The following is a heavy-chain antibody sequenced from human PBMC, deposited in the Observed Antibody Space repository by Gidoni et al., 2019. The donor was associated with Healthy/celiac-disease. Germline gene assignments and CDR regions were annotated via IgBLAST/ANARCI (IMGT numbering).Heavy chain of an antibody. CDR2: IYYSGST. CDR1: GGSIRRSSYY. J-gene: IGHJ4*02. D-gene: IGHD2-21*02. CDR3: ARRVGGAWYCGGDCYPTTGPIDY. V-gene: IGHV4-39*01. Sequence: QLQLQESGPGLVKPSETLSLTCTVSGGSIRRSSYYWGWIRQPPGKGLEWIGRIYYSGSTYYNPSLKSRVTISVDTSKNQCSLKLSSVTAADTAVYYCARRVGGAWYCGGDCYPTTGPIDYWGQGTLVTVSS.